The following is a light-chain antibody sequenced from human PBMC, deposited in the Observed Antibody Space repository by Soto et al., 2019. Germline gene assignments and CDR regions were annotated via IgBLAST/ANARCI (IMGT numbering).Light chain of an antibody. Sequence: EIVLTQSPGTLSLSPGESATLSCRASQSVSGSYLAWYQKKPGQAPRLLIYGASTRATGIPARFSGSGSGTEFTLTISSLQSEDFAFYYCQQYNNWWTFGQGTRVDIK. CDR1: QSVSGS. V-gene: IGKV3-15*01. CDR2: GAS. CDR3: QQYNNWWT. J-gene: IGKJ1*01.